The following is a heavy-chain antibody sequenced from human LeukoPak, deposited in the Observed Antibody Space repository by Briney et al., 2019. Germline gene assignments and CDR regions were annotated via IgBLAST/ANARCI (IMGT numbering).Heavy chain of an antibody. CDR2: IYYSGST. D-gene: IGHD4-17*01. Sequence: SETLSLTCTVSGGSISSYYWSWIRQPPGKGLQWIGYIYYSGSTNYNPSLKSRVTISVDTSRNQFSLKLSSVTAADTAVYYCARVNDYGDSKIDYWGQGTLVTVSS. V-gene: IGHV4-59*01. J-gene: IGHJ4*02. CDR1: GGSISSYY. CDR3: ARVNDYGDSKIDY.